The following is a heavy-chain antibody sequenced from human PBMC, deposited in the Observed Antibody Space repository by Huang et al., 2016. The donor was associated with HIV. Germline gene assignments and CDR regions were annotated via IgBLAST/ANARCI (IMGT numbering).Heavy chain of an antibody. CDR1: GFPFNNHA. Sequence: QVQLVESGGGVVQPGRSLRLSCAASGFPFNNHAMHWLRQAPGKGLDWVAVISNDGSNNYYADSVKGRFTSSRDSSKSTLFLHMTSLRTEDTAVYYCARAKDTWDAYDIWGQGTMVSVSS. V-gene: IGHV3-30-3*01. D-gene: IGHD5-18*01. CDR2: ISNDGSNN. CDR3: ARAKDTWDAYDI. J-gene: IGHJ3*02.